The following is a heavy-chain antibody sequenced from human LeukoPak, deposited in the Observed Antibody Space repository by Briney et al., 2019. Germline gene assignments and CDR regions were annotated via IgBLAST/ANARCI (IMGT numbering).Heavy chain of an antibody. CDR2: IYPGDSDT. CDR3: ARVGSNWFDP. CDR1: GYSFSDYW. J-gene: IGHJ5*02. D-gene: IGHD3-10*01. Sequence: GESLKISCRASGYSFSDYWIGWVRQLPGKGLEWMGIIYPGDSDTRYSPSFQGQVTISADKSISTAYLQWSSLKASDTAMYYCARVGSNWFDPWGQGTLVTVSS. V-gene: IGHV5-51*01.